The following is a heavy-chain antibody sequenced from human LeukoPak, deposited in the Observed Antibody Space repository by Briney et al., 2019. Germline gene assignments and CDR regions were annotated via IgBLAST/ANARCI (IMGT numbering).Heavy chain of an antibody. CDR3: ARVVDTHFDY. V-gene: IGHV3-23*01. CDR1: GFTFRNYA. D-gene: IGHD5-18*01. CDR2: ISGSGDET. Sequence: GGSLRLSCAASGFTFRNYAMSWVRQAPGKGLEWVSAISGSGDETNYADSVKGRLTISRDNAKNTLYLQMNSLRAEDTAVYYCARVVDTHFDYWGQGTLVTVSS. J-gene: IGHJ4*02.